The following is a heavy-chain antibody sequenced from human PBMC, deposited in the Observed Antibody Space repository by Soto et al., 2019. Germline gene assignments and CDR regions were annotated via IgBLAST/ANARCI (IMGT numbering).Heavy chain of an antibody. CDR1: GYSFTSYW. J-gene: IGHJ6*02. V-gene: IGHV5-51*01. CDR2: IYPGDSDT. D-gene: IGHD2-2*01. CDR3: ARPGYCSSTSCEPDGMDV. Sequence: GESLKISCKGSGYSFTSYWIGWVRQMPGKGLEWMGIIYPGDSDTRYSPSFQGQVTISADKSISTAYLQWSSLKASDTAMYYCARPGYCSSTSCEPDGMDVWGQGTTVTVSS.